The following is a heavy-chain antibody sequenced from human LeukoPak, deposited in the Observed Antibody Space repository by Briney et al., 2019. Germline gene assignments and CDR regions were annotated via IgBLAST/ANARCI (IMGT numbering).Heavy chain of an antibody. CDR1: GYTFTRYY. Sequence: GASMKVSCKASGYTFTRYYMYSVRHAPGQGLECMGIINPSAGSTSHAQKFQGRVTMTRDTSTSTVYMELSSLKSDDTAVYYCARRNSGYQDLDFWGQGTLVTVSS. CDR2: INPSAGST. J-gene: IGHJ4*02. V-gene: IGHV1-46*01. CDR3: ARRNSGYQDLDF. D-gene: IGHD5-12*01.